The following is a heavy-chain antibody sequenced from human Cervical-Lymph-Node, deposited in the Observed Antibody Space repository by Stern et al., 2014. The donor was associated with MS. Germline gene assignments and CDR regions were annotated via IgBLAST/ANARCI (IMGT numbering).Heavy chain of an antibody. CDR1: GYTFTAYY. J-gene: IGHJ4*02. D-gene: IGHD4-17*01. Sequence: QVQLVQSGAEVKKPGASVSVSCKASGYTFTAYYLHWVRQAPGHGLEWMGWINPNNCDTKYAQNFQGWVTMTRDTSISTAYMDLSSLTSDDTAIYYCARDLGTVTTPGDYWGQGTLVTVSS. V-gene: IGHV1-2*04. CDR3: ARDLGTVTTPGDY. CDR2: INPNNCDT.